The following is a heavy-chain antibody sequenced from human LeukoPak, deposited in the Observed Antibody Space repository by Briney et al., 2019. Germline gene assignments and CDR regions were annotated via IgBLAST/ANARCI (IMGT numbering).Heavy chain of an antibody. Sequence: PSETLSLTCTVSIGSLNTYFWTWVRQPAGKGLEWIGRVSDTGRAYYNPSLESRVTISLDTSKNQFSLKVTSVTAADTAVYYCAGGKEMTRPSGYYSFDFWGQGTLVSVSS. CDR1: IGSLNTYF. J-gene: IGHJ4*02. CDR3: AGGKEMTRPSGYYSFDF. CDR2: VSDTGRA. V-gene: IGHV4-4*07. D-gene: IGHD3-9*01.